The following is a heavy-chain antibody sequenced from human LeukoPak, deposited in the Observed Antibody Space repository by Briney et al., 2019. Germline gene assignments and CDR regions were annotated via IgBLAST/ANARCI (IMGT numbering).Heavy chain of an antibody. J-gene: IGHJ5*02. V-gene: IGHV3-11*01. Sequence: GSLRLSCAASGFTFSDYYMSWIRQAPGKGLGWVSYISSSGSTIYYADSVKGRFTISRDNAKNSLYLQMNSLRAEDTAVYYCARNLGEQPVFWFDPWGQGTLVTVSS. D-gene: IGHD3-16*01. CDR3: ARNLGEQPVFWFDP. CDR1: GFTFSDYY. CDR2: ISSSGSTI.